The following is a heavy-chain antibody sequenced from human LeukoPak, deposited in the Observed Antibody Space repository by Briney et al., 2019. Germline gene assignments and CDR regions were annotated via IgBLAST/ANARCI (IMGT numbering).Heavy chain of an antibody. J-gene: IGHJ4*02. CDR2: INHSGST. CDR1: GGSFSGYY. CDR3: ARGAIQLWLTTYYFDY. D-gene: IGHD5-18*01. Sequence: SETLSLTCAVYGGSFSGYYWSWIRQPPGKGLEWIGEINHSGSTNYNPSLKSRVTISVDTSKNQFSLKLSSVTAADTAVYYCARGAIQLWLTTYYFDYWGQGTLVTVSS. V-gene: IGHV4-34*01.